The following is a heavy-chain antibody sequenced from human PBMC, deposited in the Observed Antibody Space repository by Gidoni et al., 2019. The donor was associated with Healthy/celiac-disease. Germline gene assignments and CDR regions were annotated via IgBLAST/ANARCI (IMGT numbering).Heavy chain of an antibody. CDR2: IGTAGDT. CDR3: ARAYSNLYGMDV. Sequence: EVQLVESGGGLVQPGGSLRLSCEASGFPFSSYDRHWVRQATGKGPEWVSAIGTAGDTYYPGSVKGRFTISRENAKNSLYLQMNSLRAGDTAVYYCARAYSNLYGMDVWGQGTTVTVSS. J-gene: IGHJ6*02. D-gene: IGHD4-4*01. V-gene: IGHV3-13*01. CDR1: GFPFSSYD.